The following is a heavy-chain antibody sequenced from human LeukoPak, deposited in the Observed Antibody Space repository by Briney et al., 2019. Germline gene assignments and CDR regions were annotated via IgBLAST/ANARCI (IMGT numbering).Heavy chain of an antibody. CDR2: ISAYNGNT. D-gene: IGHD3-10*02. J-gene: IGHJ5*02. V-gene: IGHV1-18*01. CDR3: ARVHDYYVTRRWFDP. CDR1: GYTFTSYG. Sequence: ASVKVSCKASGYTFTSYGISWVRQAPGQGLERMGWISAYNGNTNYAQKLQGRVTMTTDTSTSTAYMELRSLRSDDTAVYYCARVHDYYVTRRWFDPWGQGTLVTVSS.